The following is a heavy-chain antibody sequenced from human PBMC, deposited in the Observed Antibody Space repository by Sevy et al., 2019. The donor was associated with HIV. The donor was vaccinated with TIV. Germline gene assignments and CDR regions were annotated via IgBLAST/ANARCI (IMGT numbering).Heavy chain of an antibody. CDR2: TSYDGSHK. CDR1: GFIFSNFA. V-gene: IGHV3-30*04. D-gene: IGHD1-26*01. Sequence: GGSLRISCTVSGFIFSNFAMHWVRQAPGKGLEWVAVTSYDGSHKYYADSVKGRFIVSRDNSRNILSLEMSSLTRDDTAVYYCARGENDDEFFQYWGQGTLVTVSS. CDR3: ARGENDDEFFQY. J-gene: IGHJ1*01.